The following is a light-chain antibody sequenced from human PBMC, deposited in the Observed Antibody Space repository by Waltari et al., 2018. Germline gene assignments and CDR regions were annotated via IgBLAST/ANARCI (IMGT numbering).Light chain of an antibody. CDR3: QHGYVTPYS. Sequence: DIQMTQSPSSLSASVGDSLTITCRASENVKNYLNWYQQKPGKAPKLLIYKASTLQSGVPSRFSGSGSGTDYTFTISSLQSEDVATYYCQHGYVTPYSFGPGTKVEI. CDR2: KAS. V-gene: IGKV1-39*01. CDR1: ENVKNY. J-gene: IGKJ2*03.